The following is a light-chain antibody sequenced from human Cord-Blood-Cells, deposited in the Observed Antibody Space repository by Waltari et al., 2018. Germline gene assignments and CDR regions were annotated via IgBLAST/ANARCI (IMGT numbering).Light chain of an antibody. CDR1: QSISSY. CDR3: QQSYSTPYS. V-gene: IGKV1-39*01. Sequence: DIQMTQSPSSLSASVGDRVTITCRASQSISSYLNWYQQKPAKAPKLLIYAASSLQSGVPSRFSGSGSGTYFTLTISSLQPEDFATYYCQQSYSTPYSFGQGTKLEIK. J-gene: IGKJ2*03. CDR2: AAS.